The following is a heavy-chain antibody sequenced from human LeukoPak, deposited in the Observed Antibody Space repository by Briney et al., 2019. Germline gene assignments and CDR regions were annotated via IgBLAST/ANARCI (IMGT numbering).Heavy chain of an antibody. CDR2: IRYDGSNK. J-gene: IGHJ4*02. CDR3: AKDFDGDYEGNVPQY. Sequence: GGSLRLSCAASGFTFSSYGMHWVRQAPGKGLEWVAFIRYDGSNKYYADSVKGRFTISRDNSKNTLYLQMNSLRAEDTAVYYCAKDFDGDYEGNVPQYWGQGTLVTVSS. V-gene: IGHV3-30*02. CDR1: GFTFSSYG. D-gene: IGHD4-17*01.